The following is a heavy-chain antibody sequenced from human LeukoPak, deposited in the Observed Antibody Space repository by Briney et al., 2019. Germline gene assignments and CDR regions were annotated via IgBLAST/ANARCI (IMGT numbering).Heavy chain of an antibody. CDR1: GFTFSSYW. V-gene: IGHV3-7*01. Sequence: GGSLRLSCAASGFTFSSYWMNWVRQAPGKGLEWVANIKQDGSEKNYVDFVKGRFTISRDNAKNSLDLQMDSLRAEDTAVYYCARARGDGYQWYFDLWGRGTLVTVSS. CDR3: ARARGDGYQWYFDL. J-gene: IGHJ2*01. D-gene: IGHD5-24*01. CDR2: IKQDGSEK.